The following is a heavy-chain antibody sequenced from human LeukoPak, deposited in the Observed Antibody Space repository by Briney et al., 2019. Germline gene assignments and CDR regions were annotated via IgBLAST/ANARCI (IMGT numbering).Heavy chain of an antibody. D-gene: IGHD2-2*01. CDR3: AKDLSGGPAAPVDY. V-gene: IGHV3-23*01. J-gene: IGHJ4*02. Sequence: GGSLRLSCAASGFTFSSYAMSWVRQAPGKGLEWVSAISGSGGSTYYADSVKGRFTISRDNSKNTLYLQMNSLRAEDTAVYYCAKDLSGGPAAPVDYWGQGTLVTVSS. CDR1: GFTFSSYA. CDR2: ISGSGGST.